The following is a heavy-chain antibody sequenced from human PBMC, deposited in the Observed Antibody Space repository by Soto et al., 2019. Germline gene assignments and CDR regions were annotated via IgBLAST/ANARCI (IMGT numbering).Heavy chain of an antibody. Sequence: SETLSLTCTVSGGSISSGGYYWSWIRQHPGKGLEWIGYIYYSGSTYYNPSLKSRVTISVDTSKNQFSLKLSSVTAADTAVYYCARAYSSSFRSYYYYYYMDVWGKGTTVTTSS. D-gene: IGHD6-13*01. J-gene: IGHJ6*03. CDR1: GGSISSGGYY. V-gene: IGHV4-31*03. CDR3: ARAYSSSFRSYYYYYYMDV. CDR2: IYYSGST.